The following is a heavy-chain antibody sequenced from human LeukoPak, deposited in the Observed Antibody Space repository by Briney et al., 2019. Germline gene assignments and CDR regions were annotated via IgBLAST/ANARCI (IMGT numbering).Heavy chain of an antibody. Sequence: GGSLRLSCAASGFTFSNYGMNWVRQAPGKGLEWVSSISSSSTYIYYADSVKGRFTISRDNAKNSLYLQMNSLRAEDTAVYYCAKSSGRNYYYYYMDVWGKGTTVIASS. CDR2: ISSSSTYI. CDR3: AKSSGRNYYYYYMDV. CDR1: GFTFSNYG. D-gene: IGHD6-19*01. J-gene: IGHJ6*03. V-gene: IGHV3-21*01.